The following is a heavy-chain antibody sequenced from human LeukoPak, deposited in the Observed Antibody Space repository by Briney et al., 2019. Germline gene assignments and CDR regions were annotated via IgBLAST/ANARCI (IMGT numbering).Heavy chain of an antibody. V-gene: IGHV4-61*10. CDR2: IYYSGST. Sequence: PSETLSLTCTVSGGALSGGSYYWSWIRQPAGKGLEWIGYIYYSGSTNYSPSLKSRVTISVDTSKNQFSLKLSSVTAADTAVYYCARALSYSGSYYYYYYYMDVWGKGTTVTVSS. D-gene: IGHD1-26*01. J-gene: IGHJ6*03. CDR3: ARALSYSGSYYYYYYYMDV. CDR1: GGALSGGSYY.